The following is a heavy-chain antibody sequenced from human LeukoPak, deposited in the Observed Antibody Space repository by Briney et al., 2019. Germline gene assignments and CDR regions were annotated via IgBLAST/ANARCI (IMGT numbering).Heavy chain of an antibody. D-gene: IGHD3-22*01. Sequence: SETLSLTCTVSGGSISSYYWSWIRQPARKALERIGHIYTSGSTNYNPSLKSRVTISVDTSRNQFSLKLSSVTAAATAVYYCARTPIYCYDNSGYYRWSQGTLVTVSS. V-gene: IGHV4-4*07. CDR2: IYTSGST. CDR3: ARTPIYCYDNSGYYR. J-gene: IGHJ4*02. CDR1: GGSISSYY.